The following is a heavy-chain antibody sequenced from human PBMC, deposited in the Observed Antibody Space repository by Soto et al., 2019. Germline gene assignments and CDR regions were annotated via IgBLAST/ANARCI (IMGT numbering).Heavy chain of an antibody. V-gene: IGHV4-39*01. J-gene: IGHJ4*02. CDR3: ARALYYDFWSGYFWDY. CDR2: IYYSGST. D-gene: IGHD3-3*01. Sequence: SETLSLTCTVSGGSISSSSYYWGWIRQPPGKGLEWIGSIYYSGSTYYNPSLKSRVTISVGTSKNQFSLKLSSVTAADTAVYYCARALYYDFWSGYFWDYWGQGTLVTVSS. CDR1: GGSISSSSYY.